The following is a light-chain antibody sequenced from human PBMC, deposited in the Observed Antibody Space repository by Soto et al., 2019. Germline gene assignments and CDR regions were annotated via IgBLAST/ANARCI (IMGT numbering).Light chain of an antibody. CDR2: AAS. V-gene: IGKV1-12*01. J-gene: IGKJ5*01. CDR3: QQLDSFPLT. CDR1: QGISRW. Sequence: DIQMTQSPSSVSASVGERVTITCRASQGISRWLAWYQKKPGRAPKLLIYAASSLQSGVPVRFSGSGSGTDFTLCISSLEPEDVATYYCQQLDSFPLTFGQGTRLEIK.